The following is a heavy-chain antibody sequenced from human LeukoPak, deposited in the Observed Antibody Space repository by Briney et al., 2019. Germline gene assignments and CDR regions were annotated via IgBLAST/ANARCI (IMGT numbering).Heavy chain of an antibody. CDR3: ATLRFLEWLLY. D-gene: IGHD3-3*01. V-gene: IGHV1-18*01. J-gene: IGHJ4*02. Sequence: ASVKVSCKASGYTFTSYGISWVRQAPGQGLEWMGWISAYNGNTNYAQKLQGRVTMTTDTSTSTAYMELSSLRSEDTAVYYCATLRFLEWLLYWGQGTLVTVSS. CDR1: GYTFTSYG. CDR2: ISAYNGNT.